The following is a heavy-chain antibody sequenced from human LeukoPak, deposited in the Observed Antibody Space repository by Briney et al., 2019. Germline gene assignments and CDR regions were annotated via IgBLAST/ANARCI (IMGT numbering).Heavy chain of an antibody. J-gene: IGHJ4*02. V-gene: IGHV3-11*05. Sequence: GGSLRLSCAASGFSFSDYSMSWIRQAPGKGLEWVSHISSSSSYTNYADSVKGRFTISRDNAKNSLYLQMNSLRVEDTAVYYCARDYYVSGSLGYVDYWGQGALVTVSS. CDR3: ARDYYVSGSLGYVDY. CDR2: ISSSSSYT. D-gene: IGHD3-10*01. CDR1: GFSFSDYS.